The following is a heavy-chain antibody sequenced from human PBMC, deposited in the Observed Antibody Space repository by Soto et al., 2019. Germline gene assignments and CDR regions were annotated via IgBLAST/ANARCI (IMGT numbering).Heavy chain of an antibody. CDR3: AKAGYCTAGSCYFDF. CDR2: ISPSGSA. V-gene: IGHV3-23*01. D-gene: IGHD2-15*01. CDR1: GFTFSSYA. J-gene: IGHJ4*02. Sequence: EVQLLESGGGLVQPGGSLRLSCAASGFTFSSYAMNWVRQAPGKGLEWVSTISPSGSAYYADSVKGRFTISRDNSKNTLYLQMNSLRAEDTAVYFCAKAGYCTAGSCYFDFWGQGTLVTVSS.